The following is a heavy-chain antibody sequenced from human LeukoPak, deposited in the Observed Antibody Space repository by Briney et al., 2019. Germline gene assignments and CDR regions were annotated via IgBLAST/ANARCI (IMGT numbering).Heavy chain of an antibody. CDR2: IYPGDSDT. D-gene: IGHD2-15*01. J-gene: IGHJ4*02. CDR3: ARRGGGSSGGFYFDY. Sequence: GESLKISCKGSGYSFTNYWIAWVRQTPGQGLEWMGSIYPGDSDTRYNPSFQGQVTISADKSIKTAYLQWSNLKASDTAIYYCARRGGGSSGGFYFDYWGQGSLVTVSS. CDR1: GYSFTNYW. V-gene: IGHV5-51*01.